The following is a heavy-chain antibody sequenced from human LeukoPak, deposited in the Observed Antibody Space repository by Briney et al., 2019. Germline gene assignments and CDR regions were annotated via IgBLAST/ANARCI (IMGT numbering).Heavy chain of an antibody. CDR2: IGTYGGDT. CDR1: TSR. V-gene: IGHV1-18*01. J-gene: IGHJ5*01. Sequence: ASVKVSCKATSRISWVRQAPGQGLEWMGWIGTYGGDTYYAQKFQGRVTVTTDTSTSTVYMELRNLRSDDTAVYYCARDLWNFYDDSGYNRDFDSWGQGTLVTVSS. CDR3: ARDLWNFYDDSGYNRDFDS. D-gene: IGHD3-22*01.